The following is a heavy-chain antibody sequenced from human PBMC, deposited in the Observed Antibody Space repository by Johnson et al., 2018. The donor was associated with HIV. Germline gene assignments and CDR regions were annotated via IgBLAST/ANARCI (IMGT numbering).Heavy chain of an antibody. J-gene: IGHJ3*02. CDR2: ISYDGSNK. D-gene: IGHD1-26*01. V-gene: IGHV3-30*18. CDR3: AKEHIGSFHDAFDI. CDR1: GFTFSSYG. Sequence: QVQLVETGGGVVQPGRSLRLSCAASGFTFSSYGMHWVRQAPGKGLEWVAVISYDGSNKYYADSVKGRFTISRDNSKNTLYLQMNSLRAEATAVYYCAKEHIGSFHDAFDIWGQGTMVTVSS.